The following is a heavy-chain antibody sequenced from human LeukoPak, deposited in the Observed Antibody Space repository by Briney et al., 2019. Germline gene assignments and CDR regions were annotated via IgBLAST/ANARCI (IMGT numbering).Heavy chain of an antibody. CDR3: ASNYGDYQSYWFDP. CDR2: ISAYNGNT. V-gene: IGHV1-18*01. D-gene: IGHD4-17*01. Sequence: EASVTVSFKASGYTFTSYGISWVRQAPGQGLEWMGWISAYNGNTNYAQKLQGRVTMTTDTSTSTAYMELRSLRSDDTAAYYCASNYGDYQSYWFDPWGQGTLVTVSS. J-gene: IGHJ5*02. CDR1: GYTFTSYG.